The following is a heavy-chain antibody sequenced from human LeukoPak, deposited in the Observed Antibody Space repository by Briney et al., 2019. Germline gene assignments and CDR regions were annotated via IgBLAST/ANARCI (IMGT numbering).Heavy chain of an antibody. CDR3: AKAVGMITFGGPYLYFDY. CDR2: ISGSGGST. CDR1: GFTFSSYA. V-gene: IGHV3-23*01. Sequence: GGSLRLSCAASGFTFSSYAMSWVRQAPGKGLEWVSAISGSGGSTYYADSVKGRFTISRDNSKNTLYLQMNSLRVEDTAVYYCAKAVGMITFGGPYLYFDYWGQGTLVTVSS. J-gene: IGHJ4*02. D-gene: IGHD3-16*01.